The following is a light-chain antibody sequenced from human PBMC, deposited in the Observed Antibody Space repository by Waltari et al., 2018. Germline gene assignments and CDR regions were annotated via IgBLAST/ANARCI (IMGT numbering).Light chain of an antibody. CDR2: GAS. CDR1: QSVNKY. CDR3: LKRAGGPL. J-gene: IGKJ4*01. V-gene: IGKV3-11*01. Sequence: EIVLTQSPATLSLSPGESATLSCRASQSVNKYLDWFQQKPGQAPRLLIYGASNRAAGIPARFRGSGSGTDFTLTISSLEPEDFAVYYCLKRAGGPLFGGGTKVE.